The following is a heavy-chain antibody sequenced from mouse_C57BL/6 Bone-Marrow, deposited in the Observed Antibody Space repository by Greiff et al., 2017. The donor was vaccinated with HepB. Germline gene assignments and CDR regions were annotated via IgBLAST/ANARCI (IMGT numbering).Heavy chain of an antibody. CDR3: ARSDYGSSFPWYFDV. J-gene: IGHJ1*03. CDR2: INPNNGGT. CDR1: GYTFTDYY. Sequence: VQLKESGPELVKPGASVKISCKASGYTFTDYYMNWVKQSHGKSLEWIGDINPNNGGTSYNQKFKGKATLTVDKSSSTSYMELRSLTSEDSAVYYCARSDYGSSFPWYFDVWGTGTTVTVAS. V-gene: IGHV1-26*01. D-gene: IGHD1-1*01.